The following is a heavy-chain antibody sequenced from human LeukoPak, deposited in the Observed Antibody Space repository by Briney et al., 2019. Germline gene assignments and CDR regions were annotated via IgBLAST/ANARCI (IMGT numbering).Heavy chain of an antibody. Sequence: SETLTRTCTVSGGSISTRNYYWGWIRQPPGKGLEWIGSIYYSGNTYYNPSLKSRLTISADTSKNRFSLNLSSVTAADTAVYYCATVDNTTPRDGVMDVAGQGTTVIVSS. J-gene: IGHJ6*01. D-gene: IGHD2/OR15-2a*01. V-gene: IGHV4-39*01. CDR1: GGSISTRNYY. CDR2: IYYSGNT. CDR3: ATVDNTTPRDGVMDV.